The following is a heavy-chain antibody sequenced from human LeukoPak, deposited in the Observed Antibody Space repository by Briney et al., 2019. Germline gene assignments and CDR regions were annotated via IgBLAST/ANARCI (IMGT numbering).Heavy chain of an antibody. D-gene: IGHD3-22*01. CDR2: INPSGGST. CDR3: ARVSEDYYDSSGYRKNLFDY. CDR1: GYTFTSYY. Sequence: ASVKVSCKASGYTFTSYYMHWVRQAPGQGLEWMGIINPSGGSTSYAQKFQGRVTITADESTSTAYMELSSLRSEDTAVYYCARVSEDYYDSSGYRKNLFDYWGQGTLVTVSS. V-gene: IGHV1-46*01. J-gene: IGHJ4*02.